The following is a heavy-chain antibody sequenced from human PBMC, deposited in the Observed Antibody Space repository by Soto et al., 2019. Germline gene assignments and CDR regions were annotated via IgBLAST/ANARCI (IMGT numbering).Heavy chain of an antibody. CDR1: GYTFTSYG. CDR2: ISAYNGNT. J-gene: IGHJ5*02. Sequence: QVQLVQSGAEVKKPGASVKVSCKASGYTFTSYGISWVRQAPGQGLEWMGWISAYNGNTNYAQKPQGRVTMPTDTATNTASMEPRSLRSDDTAVYYCASESAVAALDPWGQGTLVTVSS. V-gene: IGHV1-18*01. CDR3: ASESAVAALDP. D-gene: IGHD6-19*01.